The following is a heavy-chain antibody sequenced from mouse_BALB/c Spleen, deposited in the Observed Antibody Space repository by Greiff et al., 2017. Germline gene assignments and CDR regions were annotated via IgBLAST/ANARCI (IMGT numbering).Heavy chain of an antibody. Sequence: EVKLMESGGGLVKLGGSLKLSCAASGFTFSSYYMYWVRQTPGKGLELVAAINSIGGSTNFPDTVKGRCTISRDNAKNTHYLQLSSLKSEDTALYYCARRRHTGYYGGYFDVWGAGTTVTVSS. CDR1: GFTFSSYY. V-gene: IGHV5-6-2*01. J-gene: IGHJ1*01. D-gene: IGHD1-1*01. CDR3: ARRRHTGYYGGYFDV. CDR2: INSIGGST.